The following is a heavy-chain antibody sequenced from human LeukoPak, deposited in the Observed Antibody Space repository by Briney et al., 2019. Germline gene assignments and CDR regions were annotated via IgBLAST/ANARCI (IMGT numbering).Heavy chain of an antibody. CDR3: ARTNRSSSWAFDY. Sequence: SGTLSLTCAVSGGSISSSNWWSWVRQPPGKGLEWIGEIYHSGSTNYNPSLKSRVTISVDKSKNQFSLKLSSVTAADTAVYYCARTNRSSSWAFDYWGQGTLVTVSS. CDR1: GGSISSSNW. V-gene: IGHV4-4*02. D-gene: IGHD6-13*01. J-gene: IGHJ4*02. CDR2: IYHSGST.